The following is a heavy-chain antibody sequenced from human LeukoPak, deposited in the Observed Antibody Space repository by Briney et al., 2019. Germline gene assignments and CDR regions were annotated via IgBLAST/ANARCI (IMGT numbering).Heavy chain of an antibody. CDR2: IHYSGRT. Sequence: SETLSLTCTVSGDSISSFYWNWIRQPPGKGLEWSGSIHYSGRTNYNPSLMSRVTMSVDTSRNQFSLNLNSVTAADTAVYYCARVEQSAAAALDYWGQGTLVTVSS. CDR1: GDSISSFY. D-gene: IGHD6-13*01. V-gene: IGHV4-59*01. J-gene: IGHJ4*02. CDR3: ARVEQSAAAALDY.